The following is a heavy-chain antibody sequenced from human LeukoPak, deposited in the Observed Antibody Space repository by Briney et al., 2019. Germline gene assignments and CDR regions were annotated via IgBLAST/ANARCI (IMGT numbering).Heavy chain of an antibody. CDR2: IYYSGST. CDR3: ARSLRYDSSGYYYRGYYYYMDV. D-gene: IGHD3-22*01. J-gene: IGHJ6*03. Sequence: SETLSLTCTVSGGSISSYYWSWLRQPPGKGLEWIGYIYYSGSTNYNPSLKSRVTISVDTSKNQFSLKLSSVTAADTAVYYCARSLRYDSSGYYYRGYYYYMDVWGKGTTVTVSS. CDR1: GGSISSYY. V-gene: IGHV4-59*01.